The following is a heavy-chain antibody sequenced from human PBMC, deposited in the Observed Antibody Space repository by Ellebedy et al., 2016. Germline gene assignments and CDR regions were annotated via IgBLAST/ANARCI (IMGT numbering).Heavy chain of an antibody. CDR1: GFTFSSYS. V-gene: IGHV3-48*01. D-gene: IGHD1-7*01. CDR3: ARVGYNWNYKFDY. Sequence: GGSLRLSXAASGFTFSSYSMNWVRQAPGKGLEWVSYISSSSSTIYYADSVKGRFTISRDNAKNSLYLQMNSLRAEDTAVYYCARVGYNWNYKFDYWGQGTLVTVSS. J-gene: IGHJ4*02. CDR2: ISSSSSTI.